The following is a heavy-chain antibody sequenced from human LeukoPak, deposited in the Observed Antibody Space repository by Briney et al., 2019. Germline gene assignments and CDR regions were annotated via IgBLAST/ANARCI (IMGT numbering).Heavy chain of an antibody. J-gene: IGHJ5*02. CDR1: GFTFSSYA. V-gene: IGHV3-30*04. CDR3: AKSPISSALGGWFDP. CDR2: ISSDGGKK. Sequence: GGSLRLSCEVSGFTFSSYAMHWVRQAPGKGLEWVAVISSDGGKKDYADSVKGRFTISRDNSKNTLYLQMNSLRAEDTAVYYCAKSPISSALGGWFDPWGQGTLVTVSS. D-gene: IGHD6-13*01.